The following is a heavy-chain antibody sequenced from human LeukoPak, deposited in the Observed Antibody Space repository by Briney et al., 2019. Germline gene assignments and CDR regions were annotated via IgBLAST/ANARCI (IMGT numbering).Heavy chain of an antibody. Sequence: PSETLSLTCIVSGGSISSSVHYWGGVRQPPGKGLEWLGYIHYRGTTYYNPPLRGRLTISVDTSKNQFSLNLSSVTAADTAVYYCARHREGSSEFDPWGQGTLVTVSS. CDR1: GGSISSSVHY. CDR3: ARHREGSSEFDP. J-gene: IGHJ5*02. CDR2: IHYRGTT. V-gene: IGHV4-39*01. D-gene: IGHD6-6*01.